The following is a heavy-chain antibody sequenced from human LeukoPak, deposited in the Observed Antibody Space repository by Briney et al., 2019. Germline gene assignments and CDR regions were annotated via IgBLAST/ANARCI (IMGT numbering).Heavy chain of an antibody. CDR1: GGSINSYY. V-gene: IGHV4-4*07. CDR2: IYYSGST. D-gene: IGHD6-13*01. CDR3: ARGGSSWNNWFDP. J-gene: IGHJ5*02. Sequence: SETLSLTCTVSGGSINSYYWSWIRQPAGKGLEWIGRIYYSGSTNYNPSLKSRVIMSVDTSKNQFSLKLSSMTAADTAVYYCARGGSSWNNWFDPWGQGTLVTVSS.